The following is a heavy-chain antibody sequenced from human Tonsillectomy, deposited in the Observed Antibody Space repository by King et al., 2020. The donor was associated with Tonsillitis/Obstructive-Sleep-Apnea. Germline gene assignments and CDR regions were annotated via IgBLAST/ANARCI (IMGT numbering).Heavy chain of an antibody. CDR1: GFSFSTNGGG. V-gene: IGHV2-5*09. D-gene: IGHD3-9*01. CDR3: AHMPPYYDILTGPITDNWFDP. Sequence: VTLKESGPTLGKPTQPLTLTCAFYGFSFSTNGGGGGWCRKPPGKSVGWLPAIFLVDDKSDGPTTKRRIPIPKVTSKNQVVLTMTNMDPADTATYYCAHMPPYYDILTGPITDNWFDPWGQGTLVTVSS. CDR2: IFLVDDK. J-gene: IGHJ5*02.